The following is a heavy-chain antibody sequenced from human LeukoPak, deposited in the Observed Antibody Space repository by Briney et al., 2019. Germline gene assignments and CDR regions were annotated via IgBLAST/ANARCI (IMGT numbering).Heavy chain of an antibody. D-gene: IGHD3-22*01. CDR1: GFTFSSYD. CDR2: IGTAGDT. J-gene: IGHJ4*02. Sequence: GGSLRLSCAASGFTFSSYDMHWVRQATGKGLEWVSAIGTAGDTYYPGSVKGRFTISRENAKNSLYLQMNSLRAGDTAVYYCARGRYYDSSGYHPIPFDYWGQGTLVTVST. CDR3: ARGRYYDSSGYHPIPFDY. V-gene: IGHV3-13*01.